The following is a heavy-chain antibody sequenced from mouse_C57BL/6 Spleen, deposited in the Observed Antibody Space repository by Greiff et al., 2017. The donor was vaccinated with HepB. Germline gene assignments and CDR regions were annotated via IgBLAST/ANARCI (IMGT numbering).Heavy chain of an antibody. Sequence: EVQVVESGGGLVKPGGSLKLSCAASGFTFSDYGMHWVRQAPEKGLEWVAYISSGSSTIYYADTVKGRFTISRDNAKNTLFLQMTSLRSEDTAMYYCARGYDVFAYWGQGTLVTVSA. J-gene: IGHJ3*01. D-gene: IGHD2-2*01. CDR3: ARGYDVFAY. CDR2: ISSGSSTI. V-gene: IGHV5-17*01. CDR1: GFTFSDYG.